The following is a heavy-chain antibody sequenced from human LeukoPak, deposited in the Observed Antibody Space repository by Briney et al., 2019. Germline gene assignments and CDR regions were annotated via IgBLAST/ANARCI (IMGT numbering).Heavy chain of an antibody. CDR1: GFTFSSYS. Sequence: RPGGSLRPSCAASGFTFSSYSMNWVRQAPGKGLEWVSSISSSSSYIYYADSVKGRFTISRDNAKNSLYLQMNSLRAEDTAVYYCARVGDYYGSGMKPYYYYYYMDVWGKGTTVTVSS. V-gene: IGHV3-21*01. CDR2: ISSSSSYI. D-gene: IGHD3-10*01. J-gene: IGHJ6*03. CDR3: ARVGDYYGSGMKPYYYYYYMDV.